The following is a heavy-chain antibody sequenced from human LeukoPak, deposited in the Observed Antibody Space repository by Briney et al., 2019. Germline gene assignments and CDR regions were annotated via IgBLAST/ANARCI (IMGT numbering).Heavy chain of an antibody. Sequence: GASVKVSCKASGYTFTSYYMHWVRQAPGQGLEWMGWINPNSGGTNYAQKFQGRVTMTRDTSISTAYMELSRLRSDDTAVYYCARRHSSGWFIDYWGQGTLVTVSS. V-gene: IGHV1-2*02. CDR3: ARRHSSGWFIDY. D-gene: IGHD6-19*01. J-gene: IGHJ4*02. CDR2: INPNSGGT. CDR1: GYTFTSYY.